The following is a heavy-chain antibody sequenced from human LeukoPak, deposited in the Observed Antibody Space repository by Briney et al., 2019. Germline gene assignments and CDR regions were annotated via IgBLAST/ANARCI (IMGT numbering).Heavy chain of an antibody. CDR3: AKALVQLWLLDS. Sequence: PGGSLRLSCAASGFTFSSYAMNWVRQAPGKGLEWVSAVSGSGISTYYAASVKGRFVVSRDNSKATLSLQMNSLRAEDTAVYYCAKALVQLWLLDSWGQGTLVTVSS. CDR2: VSGSGIST. J-gene: IGHJ4*02. D-gene: IGHD3-10*01. V-gene: IGHV3-23*01. CDR1: GFTFSSYA.